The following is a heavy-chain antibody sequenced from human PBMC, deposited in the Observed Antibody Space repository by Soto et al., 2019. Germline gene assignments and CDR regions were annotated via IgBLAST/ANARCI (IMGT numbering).Heavy chain of an antibody. J-gene: IGHJ5*01. CDR2: INPNSGGT. Sequence: ASVKVSCKASGYTFTGYYMHWVRQAPGQGLEWMGWINPNSGGTNYAQKFQGWVTMTRDTSISTAYMELSRLRSDDTAVYYCARDLSNCRGSSRPTSWSDSWGQGTLLTVSS. D-gene: IGHD2-15*01. CDR1: GYTFTGYY. V-gene: IGHV1-2*04. CDR3: ARDLSNCRGSSRPTSWSDS.